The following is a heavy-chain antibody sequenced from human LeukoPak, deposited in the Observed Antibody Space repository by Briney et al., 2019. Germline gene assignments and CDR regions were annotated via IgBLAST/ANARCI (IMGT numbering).Heavy chain of an antibody. CDR1: GGSFSGYH. V-gene: IGHV4-34*01. Sequence: SETLSLTCAVYGGSFSGYHWNWIRLTPGRGLEWIGEINHRGHSNYNPSLESRVTISVDTSKNQFSLKLRSVTAADTAVYYCARDPTTVVTLPYYFDFWGQGTQVTVSS. J-gene: IGHJ4*02. CDR2: INHRGHS. D-gene: IGHD4-23*01. CDR3: ARDPTTVVTLPYYFDF.